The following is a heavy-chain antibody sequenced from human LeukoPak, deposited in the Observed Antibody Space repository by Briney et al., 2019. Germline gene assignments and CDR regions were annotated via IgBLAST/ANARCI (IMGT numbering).Heavy chain of an antibody. CDR2: ISGSGGNT. CDR3: AKDSRYCTNGVCYYYFDH. Sequence: GGSLRLSCAASGFTFSSYAMSWVRQAPGKGLEWVSAISGSGGNTFYADSVKGRFTISRDNSKNTLYLQMNSLRAEDTAVYYCAKDSRYCTNGVCYYYFDHWGQGTLVTVSS. CDR1: GFTFSSYA. V-gene: IGHV3-23*01. D-gene: IGHD2-8*01. J-gene: IGHJ4*02.